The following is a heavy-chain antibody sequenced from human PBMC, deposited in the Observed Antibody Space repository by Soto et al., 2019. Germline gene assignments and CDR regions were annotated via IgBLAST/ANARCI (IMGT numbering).Heavy chain of an antibody. CDR1: GFTFSSYA. D-gene: IGHD6-13*01. J-gene: IGHJ4*02. V-gene: IGHV3-23*01. CDR3: ARAIAGDFFDY. Sequence: GGSLRLSCAASGFTFSSYAMNWVRQAPGKGLERVSTISSGGSSYYAVSVKGRFSISRDNSKNTLFLQMNSLRAEDTAVYYCARAIAGDFFDYWGQGTLVTVSS. CDR2: ISSGGSS.